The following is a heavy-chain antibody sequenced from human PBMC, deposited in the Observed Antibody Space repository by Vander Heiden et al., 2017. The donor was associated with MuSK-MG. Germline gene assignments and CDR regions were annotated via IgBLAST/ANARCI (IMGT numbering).Heavy chain of an antibody. V-gene: IGHV4-31*03. CDR1: GGSLSRGGDY. D-gene: IGHD2-2*01. J-gene: IGHJ4*02. Sequence: QVQLQESGPGLVKPSQTLSPTCTVSGGSLSRGGDYWSWIRQHPGKGLEWIGYIYYSGSNYYNPSLKSRVTISVDTSKNQFSLKLSSVTAADTAVYYCARVRIVVVPAAYYFDYWGQGTLVTVSS. CDR2: IYYSGSN. CDR3: ARVRIVVVPAAYYFDY.